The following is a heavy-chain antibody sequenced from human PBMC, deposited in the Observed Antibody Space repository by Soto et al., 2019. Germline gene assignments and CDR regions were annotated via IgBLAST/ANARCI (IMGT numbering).Heavy chain of an antibody. CDR1: GYSFTSFW. Sequence: PGESLKISCKGSGYSFTSFWISWVRQMPGKGLEWMGRIDPTDSYTNYSPSFQGHVTISADKSISTAYLQWSSLKASDTAIYYCARHDYTTVVTPHYFGMDLWGQGTTVTVSS. D-gene: IGHD4-17*01. CDR2: IDPTDSYT. J-gene: IGHJ6*02. CDR3: ARHDYTTVVTPHYFGMDL. V-gene: IGHV5-10-1*01.